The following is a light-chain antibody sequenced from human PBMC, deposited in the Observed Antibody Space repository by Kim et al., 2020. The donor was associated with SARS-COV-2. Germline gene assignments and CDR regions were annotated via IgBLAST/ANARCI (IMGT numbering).Light chain of an antibody. CDR2: AVT. CDR3: TSYTSSITWV. V-gene: IGLV2-14*01. CDR1: SSDVGGYSF. Sequence: QSALTQPASVSGSPGQSITISCTGTSSDVGGYSFVSWYQQHPGKAPKLMIYAVTKRPSGVSNRFSGSKSGNTASLTISGLQAEDEADYYCTSYTSSITWVFGGGTQPTV. J-gene: IGLJ3*02.